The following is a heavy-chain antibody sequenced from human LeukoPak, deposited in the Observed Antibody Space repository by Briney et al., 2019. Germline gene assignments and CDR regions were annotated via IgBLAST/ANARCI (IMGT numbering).Heavy chain of an antibody. D-gene: IGHD6-19*01. J-gene: IGHJ4*02. CDR1: GFTFSSYG. V-gene: IGHV3-30*18. CDR3: AKETFRSGWSPFDY. CDR2: ISYDGSNK. Sequence: GGSLRLSCAASGFTFSSYGMHWVRQAPGKGLEWVAVISYDGSNKYYADSVKGRFTISRDNSKNTLVLQMNSLRAEDTAVYYCAKETFRSGWSPFDYWGQGTLVTVSS.